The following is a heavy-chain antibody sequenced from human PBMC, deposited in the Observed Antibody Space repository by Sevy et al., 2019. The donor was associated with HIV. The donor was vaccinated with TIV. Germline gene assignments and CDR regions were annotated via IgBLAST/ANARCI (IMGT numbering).Heavy chain of an antibody. CDR2: IWYDGSNK. Sequence: GGSLRLSCAATGFTFSTYGMHWVRQAPGKGLEWVAVIWYDGSNKYYADSVTGRFTISRDKSKNTLNLQMKSLRVEDTDVYYCSRVRSLYGSESYYVDYWGQGTLVTVSS. CDR1: GFTFSTYG. CDR3: SRVRSLYGSESYYVDY. V-gene: IGHV3-33*01. J-gene: IGHJ4*02. D-gene: IGHD3-10*01.